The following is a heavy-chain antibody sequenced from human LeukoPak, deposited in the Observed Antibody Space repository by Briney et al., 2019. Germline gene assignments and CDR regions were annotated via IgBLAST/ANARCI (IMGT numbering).Heavy chain of an antibody. D-gene: IGHD3-10*01. V-gene: IGHV3-53*01. CDR1: GLTVSSNY. Sequence: GGSLRLACAASGLTVSSNYMSWVRQAPGEGREWGSVIFSSGATYYADSVKGRFTTSRDNSKNPLYIQMNSPRDEDTHVYYCAKDGEARGFDFAVWGQGTLVTVSS. CDR3: AKDGEARGFDFAV. CDR2: IFSSGAT. J-gene: IGHJ4*02.